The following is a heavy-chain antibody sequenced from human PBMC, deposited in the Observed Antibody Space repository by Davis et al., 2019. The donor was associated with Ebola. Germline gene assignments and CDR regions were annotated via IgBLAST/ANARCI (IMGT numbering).Heavy chain of an antibody. D-gene: IGHD3-9*01. Sequence: GGSLRLSCAASGFTFSSYGMHWVRQAPGKGLEWVAVIWYDGSNKYYADSVKGRFTISRDNSKNTLYLQMNSLRAEDTAVYYCARGDFDWLRVGMDVWGQGTTVTVSS. CDR1: GFTFSSYG. V-gene: IGHV3-33*01. J-gene: IGHJ6*02. CDR3: ARGDFDWLRVGMDV. CDR2: IWYDGSNK.